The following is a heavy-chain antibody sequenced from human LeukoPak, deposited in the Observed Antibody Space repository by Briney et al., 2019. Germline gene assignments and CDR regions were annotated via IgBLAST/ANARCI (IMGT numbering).Heavy chain of an antibody. D-gene: IGHD3-22*01. CDR2: ISSSGST. J-gene: IGHJ3*02. Sequence: PSQTLSLTCSVSGGSITTGIYYWNWIRQPAGKGLEWIGRISSSGSTNYNPSLKSRVTISVDTSKNQFSLKLSSVTAADTAVYFCARGPYSYDSSGAFDIWGQGTMVTVSS. V-gene: IGHV4-61*02. CDR1: GGSITTGIYY. CDR3: ARGPYSYDSSGAFDI.